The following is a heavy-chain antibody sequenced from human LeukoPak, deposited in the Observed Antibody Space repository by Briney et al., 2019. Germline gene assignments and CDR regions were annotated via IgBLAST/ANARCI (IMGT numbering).Heavy chain of an antibody. J-gene: IGHJ6*03. D-gene: IGHD3-3*01. V-gene: IGHV4-59*01. CDR2: IYYSGST. CDR3: ARVAVRFLEWTQYYYYMDV. Sequence: PSETLSLTCTVSGGSISSYYWSWIRQPPGKGLEGIGYIYYSGSTNYNPSLKSRVTISVDTSKNQFSLKLSSVTAADTAVYYCARVAVRFLEWTQYYYYMDVWGKGTTVTVSS. CDR1: GGSISSYY.